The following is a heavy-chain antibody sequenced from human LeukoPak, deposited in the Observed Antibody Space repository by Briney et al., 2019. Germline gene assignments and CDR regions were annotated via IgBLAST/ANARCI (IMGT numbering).Heavy chain of an antibody. CDR3: ARDLFPLRGYSGYGGD. D-gene: IGHD5-12*01. V-gene: IGHV4-59*01. J-gene: IGHJ4*02. Sequence: SETLSLTCTVSGGSISSYYWSWIRQPPGKGLEWIGYIYYSGSTNYNPSLKSRVTISADTSKNQFSLKLSSVTAADTAVYYCARDLFPLRGYSGYGGDWGQGTLVTVSS. CDR2: IYYSGST. CDR1: GGSISSYY.